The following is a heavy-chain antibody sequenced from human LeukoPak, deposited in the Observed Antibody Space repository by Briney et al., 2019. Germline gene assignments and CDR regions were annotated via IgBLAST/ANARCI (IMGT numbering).Heavy chain of an antibody. V-gene: IGHV3-7*01. CDR3: AAGYGWLTDF. D-gene: IGHD2-8*02. CDR2: IEKDGSEK. Sequence: PGGSLRLSCAGTGLFFSDVWMNWFRQAPGKGLEWVANIEKDGSEKNYVDPVKGRFTIPRDNAKNSLHLEMNSLRGEDTAVYYCAAGYGWLTDFWGQGTLVTVSS. J-gene: IGHJ4*02. CDR1: GLFFSDVW.